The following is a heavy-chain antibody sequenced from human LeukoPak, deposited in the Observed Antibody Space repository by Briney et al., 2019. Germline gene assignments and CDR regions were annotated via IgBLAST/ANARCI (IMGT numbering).Heavy chain of an antibody. V-gene: IGHV4-39*01. CDR2: IYYSGST. D-gene: IGHD3-16*01. CDR1: GGSISSSSYY. J-gene: IGHJ4*02. Sequence: SETLSLTCTVSGGSISSSSYYWGWIRQPPGKGLEWIGSIYYSGSTYYNPSLKSRVTISVDTSKNQFSLKLSSVTAADTAVYCCARGLLWGSSPGLDYWGQGTLVTVSS. CDR3: ARGLLWGSSPGLDY.